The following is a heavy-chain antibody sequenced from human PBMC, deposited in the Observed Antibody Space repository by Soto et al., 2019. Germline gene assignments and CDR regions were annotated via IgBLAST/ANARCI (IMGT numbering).Heavy chain of an antibody. CDR1: GGSISSGDYY. J-gene: IGHJ5*02. CDR3: SRGAYNYSNDSVP. CDR2: IYYSGST. Sequence: PSETLSLTCTVSGGSISSGDYYWSWIRQPPGKGLEWIGYIYYSGSTYYNPSLKSRVTISVDTSKNQFSLKLSSVTAADTAVYYFSRGAYNYSNDSVPGGQGPLVTV. D-gene: IGHD4-4*01. V-gene: IGHV4-30-4*01.